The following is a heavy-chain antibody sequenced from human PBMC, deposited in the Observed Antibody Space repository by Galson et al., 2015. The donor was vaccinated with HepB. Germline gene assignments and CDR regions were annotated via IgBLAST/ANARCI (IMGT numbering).Heavy chain of an antibody. J-gene: IGHJ4*02. CDR2: IIPIFGTA. CDR3: ARGTLRYGSGSYSDY. CDR1: GGTFSSYA. Sequence: SVKVSCKASGGTFSSYAISWVRQAPGQGLEWMGGIIPIFGTANYAQKFQGRVTITADEPTSTAYMELSSLRSEDTAVYYCARGTLRYGSGSYSDYWGQGTLVTVSS. D-gene: IGHD3-10*01. V-gene: IGHV1-69*13.